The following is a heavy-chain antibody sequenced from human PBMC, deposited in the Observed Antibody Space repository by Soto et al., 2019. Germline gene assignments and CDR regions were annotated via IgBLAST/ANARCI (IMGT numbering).Heavy chain of an antibody. CDR1: GFPFSCYA. D-gene: IGHD3-9*01. CDR2: TSGGSGST. CDR3: AKTESFNGYYNAFDY. V-gene: IGHV3-23*01. Sequence: GGSLRLSCAASGFPFSCYALTWVRQAPGKGLEWVSTTSGGSGSTYYADSVKGRFTISRDNPMNRLHLQMNSLRAEDTAIYYCAKTESFNGYYNAFDYWGRGTQVTVSS. J-gene: IGHJ4*02.